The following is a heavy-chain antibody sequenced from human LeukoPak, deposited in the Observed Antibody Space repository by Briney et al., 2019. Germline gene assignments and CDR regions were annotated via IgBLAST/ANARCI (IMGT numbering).Heavy chain of an antibody. V-gene: IGHV4-34*01. Sequence: PSETLSLTCAVYGGSFSGFYWSWIRQPPGKGLEWSGSIHYTGTTYYNPSLKSRVTISIDTSKNYFSLRLSSVTAAHTALYYCARTGGSFYFYYYMDVWGKGTTVTVSS. D-gene: IGHD1-26*01. J-gene: IGHJ6*03. CDR2: IHYTGTT. CDR3: ARTGGSFYFYYYMDV. CDR1: GGSFSGFY.